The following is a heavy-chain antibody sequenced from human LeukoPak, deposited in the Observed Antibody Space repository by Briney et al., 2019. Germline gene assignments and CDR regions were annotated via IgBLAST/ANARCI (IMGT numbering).Heavy chain of an antibody. V-gene: IGHV4-39*01. D-gene: IGHD2-15*01. J-gene: IGHJ5*02. CDR1: GGSISSSNYY. CDR2: IYYSGST. CDR3: ARLDGYCSGGSCYSVSFVDP. Sequence: SETLSLTCTVSGGSISSSNYYWGWIRQPPGKGLEWIGSIYYSGSTYYNPSLKGRVTISVDTSKNQFSLKLSSVTAADTAVYYCARLDGYCSGGSCYSVSFVDPWGQGTLVTVSS.